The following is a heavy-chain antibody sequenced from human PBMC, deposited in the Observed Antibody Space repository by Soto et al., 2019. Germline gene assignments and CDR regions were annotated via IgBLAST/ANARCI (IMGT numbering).Heavy chain of an antibody. J-gene: IGHJ4*02. CDR3: ARIDYGDYVFDY. CDR1: GASVSGGY. V-gene: IGHV4-59*08. CDR2: IYYSGST. D-gene: IGHD4-17*01. Sequence: SETLSLTCTVSGASVSGGYGSWIRQPPGKGLEWIGYIYYSGSTNYNPSLKSRVTISVDTSKNQFSLKLSSVTAADTAVYYCARIDYGDYVFDYWGQGTLVTVSS.